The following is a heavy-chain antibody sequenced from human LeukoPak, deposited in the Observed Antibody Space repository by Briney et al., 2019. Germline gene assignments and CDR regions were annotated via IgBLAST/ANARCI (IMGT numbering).Heavy chain of an antibody. Sequence: PSETLSLTCTVSGGSISSYYWSWIRQPPGKGLEWIGYIYYSGSTNYNPSLKSRVTISVDTSKNQFSLKLSSVTAADTAVYYCAGMVRGVIKLPYYYYMDVWGKGTTVTVSS. CDR1: GGSISSYY. CDR2: IYYSGST. CDR3: AGMVRGVIKLPYYYYMDV. V-gene: IGHV4-59*01. J-gene: IGHJ6*03. D-gene: IGHD3-10*01.